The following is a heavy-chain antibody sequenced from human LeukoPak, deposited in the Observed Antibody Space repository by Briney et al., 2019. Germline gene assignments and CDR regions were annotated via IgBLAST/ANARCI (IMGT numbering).Heavy chain of an antibody. CDR2: VHNVGST. D-gene: IGHD6-19*01. CDR3: ARHAEYNSGWHFYLDH. CDR1: GGSITSNIYY. Sequence: SETLSLTCTVSGGSITSNIYYWSWIRQPAGKGLEWIGSVHNVGSTYYNLSLRSRVTMSIDTSKNQFSLRLNSVTAADTAVYYCARHAEYNSGWHFYLDHWGQGILVTVSS. J-gene: IGHJ4*02. V-gene: IGHV4-39*01.